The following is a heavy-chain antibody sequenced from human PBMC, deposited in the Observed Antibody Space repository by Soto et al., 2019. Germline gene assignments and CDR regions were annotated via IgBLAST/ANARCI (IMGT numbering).Heavy chain of an antibody. V-gene: IGHV3-30*04. Sequence: VGSLRLSCAASGFTFSSYAMHWVRQAPGKGLEWVAVISYDGSNKYYADSVKGRLTISRDNSKDTLYLQMNSLRAEDTAVYYCAKALLVIEVARVGMDVWGQRTTVTVSS. J-gene: IGHJ6*02. CDR1: GFTFSSYA. CDR3: AKALLVIEVARVGMDV. D-gene: IGHD6-19*01. CDR2: ISYDGSNK.